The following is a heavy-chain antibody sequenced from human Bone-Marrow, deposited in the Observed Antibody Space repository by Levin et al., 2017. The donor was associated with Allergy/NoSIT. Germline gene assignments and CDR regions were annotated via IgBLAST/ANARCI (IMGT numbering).Heavy chain of an antibody. V-gene: IGHV4-34*01. Sequence: SQTLSLPCAVHGASFRGDFWSWIRQSPGKGLEWIGKIDHNGKTHYNPSLKSRVSISVDTSTKQFSLKLTSMTAADTAVYYCARVWGSGWYGSRDVWGEGTTVIVSS. D-gene: IGHD6-19*01. CDR2: IDHNGKT. CDR1: GASFRGDF. CDR3: ARVWGSGWYGSRDV. J-gene: IGHJ6*04.